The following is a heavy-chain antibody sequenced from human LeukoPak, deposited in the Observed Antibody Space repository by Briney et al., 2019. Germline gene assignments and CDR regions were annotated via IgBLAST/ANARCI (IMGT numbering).Heavy chain of an antibody. J-gene: IGHJ4*02. V-gene: IGHV3-74*01. CDR3: ASRDGYNGFDY. CDR2: INSDGSST. Sequence: GGSLRLSCAASGFTFSSYWMHWVRQAPGKGLVWVSRINSDGSSTSYADSVKGRFTISRDNAKNTLYLQMNSLRAEDTAVYYCASRDGYNGFDYWGQGTLVTVSS. D-gene: IGHD5-24*01. CDR1: GFTFSSYW.